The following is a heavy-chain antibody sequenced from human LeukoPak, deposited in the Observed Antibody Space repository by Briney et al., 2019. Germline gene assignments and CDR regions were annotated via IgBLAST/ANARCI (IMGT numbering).Heavy chain of an antibody. D-gene: IGHD2-15*01. V-gene: IGHV4-34*01. CDR1: GGSFSGYY. CDR2: INHSGST. CDR3: ARGSCCSGGSCYVDFDY. Sequence: SETLSLTCAVYGGSFSGYYWSWIRQPPGKGLEWIGEINHSGSTNYNPSLKSRVTISVDTSKNQFSLKLSSVTAADTAVYYCARGSCCSGGSCYVDFDYWGQGTLVTVSS. J-gene: IGHJ4*02.